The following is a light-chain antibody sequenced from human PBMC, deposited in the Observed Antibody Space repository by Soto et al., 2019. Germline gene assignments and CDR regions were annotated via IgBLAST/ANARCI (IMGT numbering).Light chain of an antibody. CDR1: KLGDKY. Sequence: SYELTQPPSVSVSPGQTASITCSGDKLGDKYACWYQQKPGQSPVLVIYQDSKRPSGIPERFSGSNSGNTATLTISGTQAMDEADYSCQAWDSSTYVFGPGTKLTVL. J-gene: IGLJ1*01. V-gene: IGLV3-1*01. CDR2: QDS. CDR3: QAWDSSTYV.